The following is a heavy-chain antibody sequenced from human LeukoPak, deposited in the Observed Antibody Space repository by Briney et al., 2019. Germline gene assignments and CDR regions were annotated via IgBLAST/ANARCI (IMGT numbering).Heavy chain of an antibody. J-gene: IGHJ4*02. CDR1: GVSFNDYY. CDR2: INHSGYT. CDR3: TRMTTGHDY. Sequence: PSETLSFTCAVSGVSFNDYYWSWVRQSPGKGLEWIGEINHSGYTNDSPSLKSRVTISIDTSRKQFSLNLRSVTVADTAVYYCTRMTTGHDYWGQGTLVTVSS. D-gene: IGHD1-14*01. V-gene: IGHV4-34*01.